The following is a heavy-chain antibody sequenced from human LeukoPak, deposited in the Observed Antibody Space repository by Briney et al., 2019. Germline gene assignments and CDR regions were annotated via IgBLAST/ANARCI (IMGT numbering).Heavy chain of an antibody. D-gene: IGHD1-1*01. CDR2: ISAYNGNT. Sequence: GASVKVSCKASGYTFTSYGISWVRQAPGQGLEWMGWISAYNGNTNYAQKLQGRVTMTTDTSTSTAYMELSSLRSEDTAVYYCASATGASYYYYYYMDVWGKGTTVTVSS. CDR3: ASATGASYYYYYYMDV. CDR1: GYTFTSYG. V-gene: IGHV1-18*01. J-gene: IGHJ6*03.